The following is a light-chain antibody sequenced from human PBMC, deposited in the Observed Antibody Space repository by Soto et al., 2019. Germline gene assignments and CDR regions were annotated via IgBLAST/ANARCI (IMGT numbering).Light chain of an antibody. V-gene: IGKV1-5*03. Sequence: DIQMTQSPSSLSASVGDRVTITCRASQSISSYLNWYRQKPGKAPKLLIYKASTLKSGVPSRFSGSGSGTEFTLTISSLQPDDFATYYCQQYHTYSTFGQGTKVDIK. CDR2: KAS. CDR1: QSISSY. J-gene: IGKJ1*01. CDR3: QQYHTYST.